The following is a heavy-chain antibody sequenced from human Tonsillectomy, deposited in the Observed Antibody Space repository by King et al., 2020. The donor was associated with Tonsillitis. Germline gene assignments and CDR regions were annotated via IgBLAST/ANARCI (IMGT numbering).Heavy chain of an antibody. D-gene: IGHD5-18*01. CDR2: INPNSGGT. CDR1: GYTFTGYY. CDR3: AREVGGYSYGLFNY. J-gene: IGHJ4*02. V-gene: IGHV1-2*02. Sequence: QLVQSGAEVKKPGASVKVSCKASGYTFTGYYIHWVRQAPGQGLEWMGWINPNSGGTNYAQKFQGRVTMTRDTSISTAYMELSRLRSDDTAVYYCAREVGGYSYGLFNYWGQGTLVTVSS.